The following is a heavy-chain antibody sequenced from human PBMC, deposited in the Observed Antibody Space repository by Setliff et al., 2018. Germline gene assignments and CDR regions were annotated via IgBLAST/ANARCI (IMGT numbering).Heavy chain of an antibody. Sequence: SVKVSCKASGGTFSKYGISWVRQAPGQGLEWMGGIIPNFRTTSYAQKFQGRVTISTDESTMTAYMELNSLRPEDTAVYYCAREVGVAVTTTNYHYYMDVWGKGTTVTVSS. CDR2: IIPNFRTT. J-gene: IGHJ6*03. D-gene: IGHD4-17*01. CDR1: GGTFSKYG. V-gene: IGHV1-69*05. CDR3: AREVGVAVTTTNYHYYMDV.